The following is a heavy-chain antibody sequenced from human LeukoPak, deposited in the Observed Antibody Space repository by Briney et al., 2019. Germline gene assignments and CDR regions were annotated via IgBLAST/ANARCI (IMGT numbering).Heavy chain of an antibody. CDR3: VRGGYNEFDY. Sequence: PGGSLRLSCAASGFTFSSYGMSWVRQAPGKGLEWVSGISGSGGNTYFADSVKGRFTISRDNSKNTLYLQMNSLRAEDTAVYYCVRGGYNEFDYWGQGTLVTVSS. J-gene: IGHJ4*02. D-gene: IGHD5-24*01. V-gene: IGHV3-23*01. CDR2: ISGSGGNT. CDR1: GFTFSSYG.